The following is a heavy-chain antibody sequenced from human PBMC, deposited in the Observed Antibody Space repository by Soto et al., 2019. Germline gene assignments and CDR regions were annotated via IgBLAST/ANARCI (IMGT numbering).Heavy chain of an antibody. V-gene: IGHV4-34*01. J-gene: IGHJ6*02. Sequence: LSLTFAVYGGSFSGYYWSWIRQPPGKGLEWIGEINHSGSTNYNPSPKSRVTISVDTSKNQFSLKLSSVTAADTAVYYCARGPYYYGSGSYQNYYYGMDVWGQGTTVTVSS. D-gene: IGHD3-10*01. CDR1: GGSFSGYY. CDR3: ARGPYYYGSGSYQNYYYGMDV. CDR2: INHSGST.